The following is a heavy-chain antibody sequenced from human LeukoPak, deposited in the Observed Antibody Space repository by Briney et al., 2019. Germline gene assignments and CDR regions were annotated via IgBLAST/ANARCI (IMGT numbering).Heavy chain of an antibody. V-gene: IGHV3-21*01. Sequence: GGSLRLSCAASGFTFSSYSMNWVRQAPGKGLEWVSSISSSSSYIYYADSVKGRITISRDNAKNSLYLQMNSLRAEDTAVYYCAREPTVGGYFDYWGQGTLVTVSS. J-gene: IGHJ4*02. CDR2: ISSSSSYI. CDR1: GFTFSSYS. CDR3: AREPTVGGYFDY. D-gene: IGHD3-10*01.